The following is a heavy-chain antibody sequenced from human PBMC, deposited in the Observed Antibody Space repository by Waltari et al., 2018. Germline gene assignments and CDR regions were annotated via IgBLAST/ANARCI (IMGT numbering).Heavy chain of an antibody. D-gene: IGHD3-16*02. CDR3: ARGQKYYDYMWGSYRYTGFDY. CDR2: MNPNSGNR. CDR1: GYTFTSYD. Sequence: QVQLVQSGAEVKKPGASVKVSCKASGYTFTSYDINWVRQATGQGLEWMGWMNPNSGNRGYEQKFQCRGTITRNTSISTDYMELSSLRAEDTAVYYCARGQKYYDYMWGSYRYTGFDYWGQGTMVTVSS. J-gene: IGHJ4*02. V-gene: IGHV1-8*03.